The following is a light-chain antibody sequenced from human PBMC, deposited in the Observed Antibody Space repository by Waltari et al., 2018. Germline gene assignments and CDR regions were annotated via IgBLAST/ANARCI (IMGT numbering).Light chain of an antibody. CDR1: RSNIGSNY. Sequence: QSVLTQPPSVSATSGQRVNISCSGKRSNIGSNYVSWYQQFPGTAPKLLIFDDNKLPSGIPDRFSGSKSGTSATLAITGLQSGYEADYYCGTWDSSLATLVFGGGTNLAVL. J-gene: IGLJ2*01. V-gene: IGLV1-51*01. CDR3: GTWDSSLATLV. CDR2: DDN.